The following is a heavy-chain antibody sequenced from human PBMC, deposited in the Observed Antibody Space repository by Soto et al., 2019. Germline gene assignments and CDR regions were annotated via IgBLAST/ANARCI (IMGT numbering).Heavy chain of an antibody. CDR1: GFTFSSYA. V-gene: IGHV3-30-3*01. Sequence: GGSLRLSCAASGFTFSSYAMHWVRQAPGKGLEWVAVISYDGSNKYYADSVKGRFTISRDNSKNTLYLQMNSLRAEDTTVYYCASFGLTGTTDLAFDYWGQGPLVTASS. CDR2: ISYDGSNK. D-gene: IGHD1-20*01. J-gene: IGHJ4*02. CDR3: ASFGLTGTTDLAFDY.